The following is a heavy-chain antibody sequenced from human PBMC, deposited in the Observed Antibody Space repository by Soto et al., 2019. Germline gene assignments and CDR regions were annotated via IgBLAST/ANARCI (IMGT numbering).Heavy chain of an antibody. CDR2: IYPGDSDT. J-gene: IGHJ4*02. D-gene: IGHD6-6*01. Sequence: PGESLKISCTGSGYSFTSYWIGWVRQMPGKGLEWLGIIYPGDSDTRYSPSFQGQVTISADKSISTAYLQWSSLKASNTAMYYCARQPYSSSRGLAYWGQGTLVTVSS. CDR1: GYSFTSYW. CDR3: ARQPYSSSRGLAY. V-gene: IGHV5-51*01.